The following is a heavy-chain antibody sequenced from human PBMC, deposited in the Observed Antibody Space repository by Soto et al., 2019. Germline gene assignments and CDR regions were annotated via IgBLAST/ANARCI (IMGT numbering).Heavy chain of an antibody. V-gene: IGHV1-69*01. D-gene: IGHD6-13*01. Sequence: QVQLVQSGAEVKKPGSSVKVSCKASGGTFSSYAISWVRQAPGQGLEGMGGIIPIFGTANYAQKFQGRVTITADESTSTAYMELSSLRSEDTAVYYCARDSVAAASYYYYGMDVWGQGTTVTVSS. CDR2: IIPIFGTA. J-gene: IGHJ6*02. CDR1: GGTFSSYA. CDR3: ARDSVAAASYYYYGMDV.